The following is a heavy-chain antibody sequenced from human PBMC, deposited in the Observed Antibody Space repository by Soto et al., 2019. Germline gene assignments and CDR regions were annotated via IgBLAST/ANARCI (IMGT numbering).Heavy chain of an antibody. D-gene: IGHD3-10*01. CDR3: AKDRGRPTMVRGALVGGFDAFDI. Sequence: EVQLLESGGGLVQPGGSLRLSCAASGFTFSSYAMSWVRQAPGKGLEWVSAISGSGGSTYYADSVKGRFTISRDNSKNTLYLQMNSLRAEDTAVYYCAKDRGRPTMVRGALVGGFDAFDIWGQGTMVTVSS. J-gene: IGHJ3*02. V-gene: IGHV3-23*01. CDR1: GFTFSSYA. CDR2: ISGSGGST.